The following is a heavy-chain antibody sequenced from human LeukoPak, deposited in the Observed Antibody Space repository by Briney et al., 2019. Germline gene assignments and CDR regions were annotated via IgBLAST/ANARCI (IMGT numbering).Heavy chain of an antibody. D-gene: IGHD6-13*01. Sequence: SETLSLTCTVSGDSISNHFWNWIRQPAGKGLEWIGRIYSSGNTNYKSSLESRVTMSIDTSKNQVSLKLTSVTAADTAVYYCARDRSSSWPGYFDYWGQGTLVTVSS. CDR2: IYSSGNT. CDR1: GDSISNHF. V-gene: IGHV4-4*07. J-gene: IGHJ4*02. CDR3: ARDRSSSWPGYFDY.